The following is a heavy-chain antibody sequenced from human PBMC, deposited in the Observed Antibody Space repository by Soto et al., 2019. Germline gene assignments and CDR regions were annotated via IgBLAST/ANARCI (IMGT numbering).Heavy chain of an antibody. D-gene: IGHD3-22*01. CDR3: ARTVDSSGYYPVY. V-gene: IGHV4-34*01. CDR2: INHSGST. J-gene: IGHJ4*02. CDR1: GGSFSGYY. Sequence: WETLSLTCAVYGGSFSGYYWSWIRQPPGKGLEWIGEINHSGSTNYNPSLKSRVTISVDTSKNQFSLKLSSVTAADTAVYYCARTVDSSGYYPVYWGQGTLVTVSS.